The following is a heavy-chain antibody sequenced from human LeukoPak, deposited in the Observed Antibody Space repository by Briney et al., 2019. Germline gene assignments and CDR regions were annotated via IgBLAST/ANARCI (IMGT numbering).Heavy chain of an antibody. CDR1: GFTFSSYA. CDR2: IYYSGST. V-gene: IGHV4-31*02. J-gene: IGHJ3*02. D-gene: IGHD2-2*01. CDR3: ARGLRTVVVPAARVVDAFDI. Sequence: LRLSCAASGFTFSSYAMSWVRQHPGKGLEWIGYIYYSGSTYYNPSLKSRVTISVDTSKNQFSLKLSSVTAADTAVYYCARGLRTVVVPAARVVDAFDIWGQGTMVTVSS.